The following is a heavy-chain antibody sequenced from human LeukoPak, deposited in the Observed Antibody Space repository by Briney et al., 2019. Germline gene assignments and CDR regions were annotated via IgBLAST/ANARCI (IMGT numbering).Heavy chain of an antibody. CDR2: IRKDGSDK. CDR1: GFTFSRHG. Sequence: GGSLRLSCGASGFTFSRHGMHWARQAPGKGLEGGAYIRKDGSDKYYVDSVKGRFTISRDSSKNMVYLQMNSLRVEDTAVYYCVKDANWAFDYWGQGTLVSVSS. CDR3: VKDANWAFDY. V-gene: IGHV3-30*02. D-gene: IGHD7-27*01. J-gene: IGHJ4*02.